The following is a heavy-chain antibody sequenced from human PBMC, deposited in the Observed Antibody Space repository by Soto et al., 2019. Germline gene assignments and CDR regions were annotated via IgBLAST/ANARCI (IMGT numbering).Heavy chain of an antibody. J-gene: IGHJ4*02. CDR1: GYTFTSYG. CDR2: ISAYNGNT. V-gene: IGHV1-18*01. CDR3: ERDQYYGGAFDY. D-gene: IGHD2-21*01. Sequence: ASVKVSCKASGYTFTSYGISWVRQAPGQGLEWVGWISAYNGNTNYAQKLQGRVTMTTDTSTSTAYMELRSLRSDDTAVYYCERDQYYGGAFDYWGQGTLVTVSS.